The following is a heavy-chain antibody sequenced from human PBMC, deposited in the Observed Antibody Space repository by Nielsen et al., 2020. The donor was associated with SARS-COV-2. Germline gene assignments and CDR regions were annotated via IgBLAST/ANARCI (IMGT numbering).Heavy chain of an antibody. CDR1: GFTFSSYW. Sequence: GGSLRLSCAASGFTFSSYWMHWVRQAPGKGLVWVSRINSDGSSTSYADSVKGRFTISRDNAKNTLYLQMNSLRAEDTAVYYCAIIWSGYTDAFDIWGQGTMVTVSS. D-gene: IGHD3-3*01. CDR3: AIIWSGYTDAFDI. V-gene: IGHV3-74*01. J-gene: IGHJ3*02. CDR2: INSDGSST.